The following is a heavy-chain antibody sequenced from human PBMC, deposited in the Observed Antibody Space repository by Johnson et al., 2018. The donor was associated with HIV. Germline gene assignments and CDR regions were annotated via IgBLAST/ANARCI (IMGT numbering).Heavy chain of an antibody. V-gene: IGHV3-20*04. D-gene: IGHD3-22*01. J-gene: IGHJ3*01. CDR2: ISWNGGTT. CDR3: ARGTNYYDSSGHQVVNGFDF. CDR1: GFTFEDYG. Sequence: VQLVESGGGVVRPGGSLRLSCVASGFTFEDYGMNWVRQPPGKGLEWVSDISWNGGTTGYADSVKGRFTISRDNAKKSLYLQMNSLRVEDTAFYYCARGTNYYDSSGHQVVNGFDFWGRGTRVIVSS.